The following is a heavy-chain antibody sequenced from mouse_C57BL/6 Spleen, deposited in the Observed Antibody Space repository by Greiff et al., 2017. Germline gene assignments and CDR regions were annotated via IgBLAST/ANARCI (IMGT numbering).Heavy chain of an antibody. CDR2: IWRGGST. J-gene: IGHJ1*03. V-gene: IGHV2-5*01. CDR1: GFSLTSYG. Sequence: VQLQQSGPGLVQPSQSLSITCTVSGFSLTSYGVHWVRQSPGKGLEWLGVIWRGGSTDYNAAFMSRLSITKDNSKSQVFFKMNSLQADDTAIYYCAKYDYDDGDWYCDVWGTGTTVTVSS. D-gene: IGHD2-4*01. CDR3: AKYDYDDGDWYCDV.